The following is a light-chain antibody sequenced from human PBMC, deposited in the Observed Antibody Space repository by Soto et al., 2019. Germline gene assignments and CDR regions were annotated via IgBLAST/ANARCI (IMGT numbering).Light chain of an antibody. V-gene: IGKV3-20*01. CDR2: GGS. J-gene: IGKJ4*01. CDR3: QQYGSWPLT. Sequence: VFTHAPRELCMSQGARATLSCRASQSVSTKYLGWSQQKPGQAPSVLIYGGSSRSNGIPDSGRGSGSGTVFTLTISRLVLEDFAGDYCQQYGSWPLTFGGGTKVDIK. CDR1: QSVSTKY.